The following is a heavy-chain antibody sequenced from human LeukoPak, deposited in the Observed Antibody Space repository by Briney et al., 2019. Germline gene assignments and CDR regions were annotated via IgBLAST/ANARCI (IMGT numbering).Heavy chain of an antibody. J-gene: IGHJ4*02. Sequence: KSSETLSLTCTVSGGSVSSGSYYWSWIRQPPGKGLEWIGYIYYSGSTNYNPSLKSRVTISVDTSKNKFSLKLSSVTAADTAVYYCARFTYYYDSSGYIFDYWGQGTLVTVSS. D-gene: IGHD3-22*01. CDR3: ARFTYYYDSSGYIFDY. CDR2: IYYSGST. V-gene: IGHV4-61*01. CDR1: GGSVSSGSYY.